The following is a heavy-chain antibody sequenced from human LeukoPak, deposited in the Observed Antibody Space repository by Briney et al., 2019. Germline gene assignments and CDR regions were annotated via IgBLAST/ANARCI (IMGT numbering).Heavy chain of an antibody. CDR1: GGSISSYY. CDR3: ARGGATVMNWFDP. J-gene: IGHJ5*02. V-gene: IGHV4-59*01. D-gene: IGHD1-26*01. Sequence: PSETLSLTCTVSGGSISSYYWSWIRQPPGKGLEWIGYIYYSGSTNYNPSLKSRVTISVDTSKNQFSLKLSSVTAADTAVYYCARGGATVMNWFDPWGQGTLVTVSS. CDR2: IYYSGST.